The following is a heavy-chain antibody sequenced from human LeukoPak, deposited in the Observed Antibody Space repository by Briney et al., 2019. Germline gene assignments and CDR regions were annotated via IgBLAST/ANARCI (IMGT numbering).Heavy chain of an antibody. Sequence: GGSLRLSCAASGFTFSSYGMHWVRQAPGKGLEWVAFIRYDGSNKYYADSVKSRFTISRDNSKNTLYLQMNSLRAEDTAVYYCAKERLRNGDYFDYWGQGTLVTVSS. V-gene: IGHV3-30*02. D-gene: IGHD1-1*01. J-gene: IGHJ4*02. CDR3: AKERLRNGDYFDY. CDR1: GFTFSSYG. CDR2: IRYDGSNK.